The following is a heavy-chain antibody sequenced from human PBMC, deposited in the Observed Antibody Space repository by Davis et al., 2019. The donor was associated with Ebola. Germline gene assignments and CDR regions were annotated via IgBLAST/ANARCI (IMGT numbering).Heavy chain of an antibody. J-gene: IGHJ6*02. D-gene: IGHD1-14*01. CDR1: GFTFRSYA. V-gene: IGHV3-74*01. CDR2: INTDGDNT. CDR3: GRVIFFPGIGMDI. Sequence: PGGSLGLSCAASGFTFRSYAMDWVRQLPGKGLVWVSRINTDGDNTSYADSVEGRFTVSRDNAKNTLYVQMNSLRAEDTGIYYCGRVIFFPGIGMDIWGQGTTVTVSS.